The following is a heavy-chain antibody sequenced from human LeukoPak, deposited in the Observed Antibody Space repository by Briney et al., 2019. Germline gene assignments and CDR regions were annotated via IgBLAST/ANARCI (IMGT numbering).Heavy chain of an antibody. J-gene: IGHJ5*02. V-gene: IGHV4-34*01. CDR3: ARGDQPSWFDP. D-gene: IGHD2-2*01. Sequence: PSETLSLTCAVYGGSFSDYSWSWIRQPPGKGLEWIGEINHSGGTNHNPSLMSRVIMSVDTSKNQFSLKVSSVTAADTAVYYCARGDQPSWFDPWGQGTLVTVSS. CDR1: GGSFSDYS. CDR2: INHSGGT.